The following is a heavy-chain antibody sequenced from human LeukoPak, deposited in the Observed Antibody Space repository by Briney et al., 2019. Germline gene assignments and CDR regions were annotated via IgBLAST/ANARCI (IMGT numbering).Heavy chain of an antibody. J-gene: IGHJ4*02. V-gene: IGHV4-34*01. Sequence: SETLSLTCAVYGGSFSGYYWSWIRQPPGKGLEWIGEINHSGSTNYNPSLKSRVTISVDTSKNQFSLKLSSVTAADTAMYYCARAHAGDYWGQGALVTVSS. CDR1: GGSFSGYY. CDR3: ARAHAGDY. CDR2: INHSGST.